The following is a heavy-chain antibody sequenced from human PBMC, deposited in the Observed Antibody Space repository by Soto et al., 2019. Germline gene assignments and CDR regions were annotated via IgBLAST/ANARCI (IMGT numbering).Heavy chain of an antibody. CDR1: GFTFSSYW. J-gene: IGHJ6*03. CDR2: IKQDGSEK. CDR3: ARGLRYYYYYMDV. Sequence: EVQLVESGGGLVQPGGSLRLSCAASGFTFSSYWMSWVRQAPGKGLEWVANIKQDGSEKYYVDSVKGRFTISRDNAKNSLYLQMNSLSAEDTAVYYCARGLRYYYYYMDVWGKGTTVTVSS. V-gene: IGHV3-7*01.